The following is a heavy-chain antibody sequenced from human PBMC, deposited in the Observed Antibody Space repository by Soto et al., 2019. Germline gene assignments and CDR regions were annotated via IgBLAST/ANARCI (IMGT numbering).Heavy chain of an antibody. J-gene: IGHJ6*02. V-gene: IGHV1-18*01. CDR3: ARDRGSVEEGEYDYQDPIPLFDGMDV. CDR1: GYTFTSYG. CDR2: ISAYNGNT. Sequence: ASVKVSCKASGYTFTSYGISWVRQAPGQGLEWMGWISAYNGNTNYAQKLQGRVTMTTDTSTSTAYMELRSLRPDDTAVYYCARDRGSVEEGEYDYQDPIPLFDGMDVWGQGTTVTVSS. D-gene: IGHD4-17*01.